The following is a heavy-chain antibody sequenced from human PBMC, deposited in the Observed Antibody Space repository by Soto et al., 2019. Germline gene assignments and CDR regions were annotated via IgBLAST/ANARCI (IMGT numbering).Heavy chain of an antibody. V-gene: IGHV4-59*01. CDR2: IYYSGST. CDR3: ARRYGASFDY. CDR1: CVYISSYY. Sequence: SEMLSLTCTASCVYISSYYWSWIRQPPGKGLEWIGYIYYSGSTNYNPSLKSRVTISVDTSKNQFSLKLSSVTAADTAVYYCARRYGASFDYWGQGTLVTVSS. J-gene: IGHJ4*02. D-gene: IGHD4-17*01.